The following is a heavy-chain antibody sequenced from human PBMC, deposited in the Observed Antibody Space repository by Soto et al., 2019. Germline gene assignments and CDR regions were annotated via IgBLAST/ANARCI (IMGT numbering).Heavy chain of an antibody. J-gene: IGHJ4*02. CDR1: GGSISSYY. Sequence: SETLSLTCTVSGGSISSYYWSWIRQPPGKGLEWIGYIYYSGSTNYNPSLKSRVTISVDTSKNQFSLKLSSVTAADTAVYYCARAPTRYGSGRGAFDYWGQGTLVTVSS. V-gene: IGHV4-59*01. D-gene: IGHD3-10*01. CDR3: ARAPTRYGSGRGAFDY. CDR2: IYYSGST.